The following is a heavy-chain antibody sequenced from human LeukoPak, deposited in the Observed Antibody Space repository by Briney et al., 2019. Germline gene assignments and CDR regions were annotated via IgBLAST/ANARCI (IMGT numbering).Heavy chain of an antibody. CDR1: VGSISSSSYY. Sequence: SVTLSLTCTVSVGSISSSSYYWGWIRQPPGKGLEWIVSIYYSGSTYYNPSLKSRVTISVDTSKNQFSLKLSSVTAADTAVYYCARHIYDILTGYFRRDAFDIWGQGTMVTVSS. D-gene: IGHD3-9*01. CDR3: ARHIYDILTGYFRRDAFDI. CDR2: IYYSGST. J-gene: IGHJ3*02. V-gene: IGHV4-39*01.